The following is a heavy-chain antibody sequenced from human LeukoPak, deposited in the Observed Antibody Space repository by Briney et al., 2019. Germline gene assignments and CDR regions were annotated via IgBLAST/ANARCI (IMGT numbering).Heavy chain of an antibody. V-gene: IGHV3-74*03. D-gene: IGHD3-22*01. CDR1: GFIFNTYW. Sequence: GGSLRLSCEASGFIFNTYWIYWVRQAPGKGLVWVSRINGAGTSTMYADSVRGRFTVSRDNAKKTVYLEMSSLRVEDTAVYYCVRGRVWYYDMSGYYLDYWGQGTRVTVSS. CDR2: INGAGTST. CDR3: VRGRVWYYDMSGYYLDY. J-gene: IGHJ4*02.